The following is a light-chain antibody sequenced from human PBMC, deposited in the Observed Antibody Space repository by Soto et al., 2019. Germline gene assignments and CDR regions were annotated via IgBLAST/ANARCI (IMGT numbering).Light chain of an antibody. CDR1: SSDVGGYNY. J-gene: IGLJ1*01. CDR3: CSYGGSFYV. V-gene: IGLV2-11*01. CDR2: DVN. Sequence: QSALTQPHSVSGSPGQSVAISCSGTSSDVGGYNYVSWYQQHPGKAPKLIIFDVNKRPSGVPDRFSGSKSGSTASLTISGLQAEDEADYYCCSYGGSFYVLGTGTRSPS.